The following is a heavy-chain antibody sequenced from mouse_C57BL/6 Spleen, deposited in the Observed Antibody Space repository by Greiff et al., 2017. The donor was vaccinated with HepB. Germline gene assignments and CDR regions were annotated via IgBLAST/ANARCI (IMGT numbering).Heavy chain of an antibody. Sequence: VQLQQSGAELVKPGASVKISCKASGYAFSSYWMNWVKQRPGKGLEWIGQIYPGDGDTNYNGKFKGKATLTADKSSSTAYMQLSSLTSEDSAVYFCERDDSYWYFDVWGTGTTVTVSS. CDR3: ERDDSYWYFDV. V-gene: IGHV1-80*01. D-gene: IGHD2-12*01. CDR1: GYAFSSYW. J-gene: IGHJ1*03. CDR2: IYPGDGDT.